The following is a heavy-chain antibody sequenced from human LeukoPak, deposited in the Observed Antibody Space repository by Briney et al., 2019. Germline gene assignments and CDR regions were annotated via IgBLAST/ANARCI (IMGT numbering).Heavy chain of an antibody. D-gene: IGHD6-19*01. Sequence: SETLSLTCTVSGGSISSYYWSWIRQPPGKGLEWIGYIYYSGSTYYNPPLKSRVTISVDTSKNQFSLKLSSVTAADTAVYYCARDTGYSSGCDYWGQGTLVTVSS. J-gene: IGHJ4*02. CDR1: GGSISSYY. V-gene: IGHV4-59*12. CDR3: ARDTGYSSGCDY. CDR2: IYYSGST.